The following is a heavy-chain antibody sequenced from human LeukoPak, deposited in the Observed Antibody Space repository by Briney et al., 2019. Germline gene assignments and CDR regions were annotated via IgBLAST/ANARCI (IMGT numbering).Heavy chain of an antibody. CDR1: GFIFSNYD. J-gene: IGHJ6*02. D-gene: IGHD2-2*01. CDR3: ATSLPDTYYYYYYGMDV. Sequence: GGSLRLSCAASGFIFSNYDIYWVRQAPGKGLEWVAFIRYDGINKYYADSVKGRFTISKDNSKDTLYLQMISLRAEDTAVYYCATSLPDTYYYYYYGMDVWGQGTTVTVSS. V-gene: IGHV3-30*02. CDR2: IRYDGINK.